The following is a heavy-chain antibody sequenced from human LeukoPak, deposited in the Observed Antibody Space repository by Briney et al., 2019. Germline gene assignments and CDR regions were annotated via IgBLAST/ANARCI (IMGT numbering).Heavy chain of an antibody. D-gene: IGHD1/OR15-1a*01. Sequence: SETMSLTCTVSGGSISSGSYYWSWIRQPAGKGLEWIGRIYTSGSTNYNPSLKSRVTISVDTSKNQFSLKLSSVTAADTAVYYCARDEGNKGDAYFDYWGQGTLVTVSS. CDR1: GGSISSGSYY. V-gene: IGHV4-61*02. CDR3: ARDEGNKGDAYFDY. CDR2: IYTSGST. J-gene: IGHJ4*02.